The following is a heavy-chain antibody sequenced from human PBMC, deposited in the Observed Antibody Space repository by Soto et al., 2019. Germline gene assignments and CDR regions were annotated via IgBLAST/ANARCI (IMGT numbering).Heavy chain of an antibody. V-gene: IGHV3-7*01. J-gene: IGHJ3*02. CDR2: IKQDGSEK. CDR1: GFTFSSYW. Sequence: EVQLVESGGGLVQPGGSLRLSCAASGFTFSSYWMSWVRQAPGKGLEWVANIKQDGSEKYYVDSVKGRFTISRDNAKNSLYLQMNSLRAEDTAVYYCAREIPEYSGYGRGMNAFDIWGQGTMVTVSS. D-gene: IGHD5-12*01. CDR3: AREIPEYSGYGRGMNAFDI.